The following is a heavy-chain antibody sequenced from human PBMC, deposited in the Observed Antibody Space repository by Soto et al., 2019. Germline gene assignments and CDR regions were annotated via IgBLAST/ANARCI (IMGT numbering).Heavy chain of an antibody. CDR2: ISYDGSNK. D-gene: IGHD6-19*01. J-gene: IGHJ4*02. V-gene: IGHV3-30*18. CDR3: AKEGAAVAGGLYYFDY. Sequence: SCKASGYTFTSYDINWVRQAPGKGLEWVAVISYDGSNKYYADSVKGRFTISRDNSKNTLYLQMNSLRAEDTAVYYCAKEGAAVAGGLYYFDYWGQGTLVTVSS. CDR1: GYTFTSYD.